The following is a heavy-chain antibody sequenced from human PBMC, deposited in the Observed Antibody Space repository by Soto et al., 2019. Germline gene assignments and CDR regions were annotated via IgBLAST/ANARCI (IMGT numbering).Heavy chain of an antibody. CDR3: ARDPDGSGPNFDY. D-gene: IGHD3-10*01. J-gene: IGHJ4*02. Sequence: GGSLGLSCAASGFTFSRYSRSWVRQAPGKGLEWVANIKQDGNEKYYVDSVKGRFTISRDNAKNSLYLQMNNLRVEDTAVYYCARDPDGSGPNFDYWGQGTLVTVSS. V-gene: IGHV3-7*04. CDR2: IKQDGNEK. CDR1: GFTFSRYS.